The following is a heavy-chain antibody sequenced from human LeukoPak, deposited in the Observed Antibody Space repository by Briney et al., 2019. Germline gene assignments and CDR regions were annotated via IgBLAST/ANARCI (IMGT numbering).Heavy chain of an antibody. CDR1: GFTVSSNY. CDR3: ARQGTGLDY. V-gene: IGHV3-53*01. D-gene: IGHD1-1*01. Sequence: PGGSLRLSCKVSGFTVSSNYMSWVRQAPGKGLEWVSIIHSVGDTFYAASVKGRFTISRDNSNNMVYLQMNTLTVEDTAVYYCARQGTGLDYWGQGTLVTVSS. CDR2: IHSVGDT. J-gene: IGHJ4*02.